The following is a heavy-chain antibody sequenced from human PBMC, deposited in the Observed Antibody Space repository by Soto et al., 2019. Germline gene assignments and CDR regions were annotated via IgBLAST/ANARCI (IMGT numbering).Heavy chain of an antibody. D-gene: IGHD3-9*01. Sequence: QVQLVQSGAEEKKPGASVKVSCKASGYTFTSYAMHWVRQAPGQRLEWMGWINAGNGNTKYSQKFQGRVTITRDTSVSTAYMELSSLRSEDTAVYSCAREGYDILTGDYGMDVWGQGTTVTVSS. J-gene: IGHJ6*02. CDR3: AREGYDILTGDYGMDV. CDR1: GYTFTSYA. CDR2: INAGNGNT. V-gene: IGHV1-3*05.